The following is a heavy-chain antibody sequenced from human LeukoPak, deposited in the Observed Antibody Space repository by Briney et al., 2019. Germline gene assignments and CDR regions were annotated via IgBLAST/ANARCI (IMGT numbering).Heavy chain of an antibody. D-gene: IGHD2-21*01. V-gene: IGHV4-30-2*01. J-gene: IGHJ4*02. CDR3: ARRLVVIAIRGFDY. Sequence: SETLSLTCTVSGGSISSGGYYWSWIRQPPGKGLEWIGYIYHSGSTYYNPSLKSRVTISVDTSKNQFSLKLSSVTAADTAVYYCARRLVVIAIRGFDYWGQGTLVTVSS. CDR1: GGSISSGGYY. CDR2: IYHSGST.